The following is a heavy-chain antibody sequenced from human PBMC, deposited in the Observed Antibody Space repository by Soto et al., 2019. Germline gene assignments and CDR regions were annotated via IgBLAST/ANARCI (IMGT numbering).Heavy chain of an antibody. Sequence: GGSLRLSCAASGFTFSSYAMTWVRQAPGKGLEWVSIISGSGGITYYADSVKVLFTISRDNSNNTLYLQMNSLRADDRAVYYCAKEDSYFDCSGYYLEYFSFWGRGPLVTVSS. D-gene: IGHD3-22*01. CDR1: GFTFSSYA. J-gene: IGHJ1*01. CDR3: AKEDSYFDCSGYYLEYFSF. CDR2: ISGSGGIT. V-gene: IGHV3-23*01.